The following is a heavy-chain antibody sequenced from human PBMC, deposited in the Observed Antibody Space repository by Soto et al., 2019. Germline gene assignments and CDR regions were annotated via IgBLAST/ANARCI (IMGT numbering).Heavy chain of an antibody. Sequence: GTSVKVSCKASGYTFTSYAMHWVRQAPGQRLEWMGWINAGNGNTKYSQKFQGRVTITRDTSASTAYMELSSLRSEDTAVYYCARGPNWNDYYCYYMDFLGKGTTVTVSS. J-gene: IGHJ6*03. V-gene: IGHV1-3*01. D-gene: IGHD1-1*01. CDR1: GYTFTSYA. CDR3: ARGPNWNDYYCYYMDF. CDR2: INAGNGNT.